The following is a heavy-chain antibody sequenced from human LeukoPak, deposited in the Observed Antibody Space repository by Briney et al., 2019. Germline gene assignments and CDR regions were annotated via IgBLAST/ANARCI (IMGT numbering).Heavy chain of an antibody. CDR3: GKDCFVWGINNPFCH. J-gene: IGHJ4*02. CDR1: GFTFSSYG. D-gene: IGHD3-10*02. Sequence: PGRSLRLSCAASGFTFSSYGMHWVRQAPGKGLEWVAVISYDGSNKYYADSVKGRFTISRDNSKNTLYLQMNSLRAEDTAVYYCGKDCFVWGINNPFCHWGQGTLVTVSS. V-gene: IGHV3-30*18. CDR2: ISYDGSNK.